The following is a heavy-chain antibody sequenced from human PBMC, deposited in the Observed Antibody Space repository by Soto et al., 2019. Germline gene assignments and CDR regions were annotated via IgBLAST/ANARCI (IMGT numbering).Heavy chain of an antibody. CDR1: GYIFTSYW. CDR3: SRQLTYSLGPQPDY. J-gene: IGHJ4*02. D-gene: IGHD5-18*01. V-gene: IGHV5-51*01. CDR2: IYPGDSDT. Sequence: GESLKIFCQASGYIFTSYWIAWVRQKPGKGLEWMGIIYPGDSDTRYSPSFQGQVTISADRSISTAYLQWSSLKASDTAMYYCSRQLTYSLGPQPDYWGQGTLVTVSS.